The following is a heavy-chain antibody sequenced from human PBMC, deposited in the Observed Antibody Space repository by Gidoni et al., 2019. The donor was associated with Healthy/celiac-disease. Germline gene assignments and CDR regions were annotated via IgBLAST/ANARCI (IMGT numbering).Heavy chain of an antibody. Sequence: EVQLVESGGGLVKPGGSLRLSCAASGFTFSSYRMTWVRQAPGKGLEWVSSISSSSSYIYYADSVKGRFTISRDNAKNSLYLQMNSLRAEDTAVYYCAREGSLIGYCSSTSCSEPRYFDYWGQGTLVTVSS. J-gene: IGHJ4*02. CDR2: ISSSSSYI. CDR3: AREGSLIGYCSSTSCSEPRYFDY. D-gene: IGHD2-2*01. V-gene: IGHV3-21*01. CDR1: GFTFSSYR.